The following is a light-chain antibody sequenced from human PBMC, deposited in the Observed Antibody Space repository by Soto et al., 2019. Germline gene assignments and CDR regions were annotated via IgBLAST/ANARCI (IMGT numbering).Light chain of an antibody. V-gene: IGLV1-40*01. CDR2: ANN. CDR3: QSSDSSLVV. CDR1: SSNIGASYH. Sequence: QPVLTQPPSVSGAPGQRVTISCTGSSSNIGASYHVHWYQQLPGTAPKLLIYANNRRPLGVRDRFSGSKSGSSASLAITGLQADDEADYYCQSSDSSLVVFGGGTQLTVL. J-gene: IGLJ2*01.